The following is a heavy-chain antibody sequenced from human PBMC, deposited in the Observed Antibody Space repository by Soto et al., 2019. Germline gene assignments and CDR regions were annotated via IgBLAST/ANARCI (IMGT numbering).Heavy chain of an antibody. CDR3: AKEGGEIELWFDY. D-gene: IGHD5-18*01. CDR1: GFTFSSYG. V-gene: IGHV3-30*18. J-gene: IGHJ4*02. CDR2: ISYDGSNK. Sequence: GGSLRLSCAASGFTFSSYGMHWVRQAPGKGLEWVAVISYDGSNKYYADSVKGRFTISRDNSKNTLYLQMNSLRAEDTAVYYCAKEGGEIELWFDYWGQGTLVTVSS.